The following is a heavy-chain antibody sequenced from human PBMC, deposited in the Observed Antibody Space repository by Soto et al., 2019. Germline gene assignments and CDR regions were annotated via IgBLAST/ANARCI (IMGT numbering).Heavy chain of an antibody. J-gene: IGHJ6*02. CDR2: INAGNGNT. V-gene: IGHV1-3*01. D-gene: IGHD3-10*01. CDR1: GYTFTSYA. CDR3: ARGAMVRGVISYYYYYGMDV. Sequence: ASVKVSFKASGYTFTSYAMHWVRQAPGQRLEWMGWINAGNGNTKYSQKFQGRVTITRDTSASTAYMELSSLRSEDTAVYYCARGAMVRGVISYYYYYGMDVWGQGTTVTVSS.